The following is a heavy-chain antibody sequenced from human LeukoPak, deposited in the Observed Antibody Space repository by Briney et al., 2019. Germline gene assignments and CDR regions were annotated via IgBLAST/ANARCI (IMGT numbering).Heavy chain of an antibody. CDR3: AREHCSGGSCYTNN. Sequence: GASVTVSCKASGGTFSSYAISWVRQAPGQGLEWMGWISAYNGNTNYAQKLQGRVTMTTDTSTSTAYMELRSLRSDDTAVYYCAREHCSGGSCYTNNWGQGTLVTVSS. J-gene: IGHJ4*02. V-gene: IGHV1-18*01. D-gene: IGHD2-15*01. CDR2: ISAYNGNT. CDR1: GGTFSSYA.